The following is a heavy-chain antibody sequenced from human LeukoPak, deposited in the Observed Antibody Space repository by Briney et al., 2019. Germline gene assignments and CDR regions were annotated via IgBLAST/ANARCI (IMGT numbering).Heavy chain of an antibody. J-gene: IGHJ4*02. CDR1: GYTFTGYY. Sequence: ASVKVSCKASGYTFTGYYMHWVRQAPGQGLEWMGWINPNSGGTNYAQKFQGRVTMTRDTSISTAYMELSSLRSEDTAVYYCARTLAVAAIDYWGQGTLVTVSS. D-gene: IGHD6-19*01. CDR2: INPNSGGT. CDR3: ARTLAVAAIDY. V-gene: IGHV1-2*02.